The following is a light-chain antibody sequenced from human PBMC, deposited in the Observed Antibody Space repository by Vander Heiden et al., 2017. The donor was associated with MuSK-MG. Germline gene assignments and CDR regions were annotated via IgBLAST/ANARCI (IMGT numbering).Light chain of an antibody. V-gene: IGKV1-39*01. CDR3: QQSYSTWWT. J-gene: IGKJ1*01. CDR1: QSISSY. CDR2: AAS. Sequence: DIQMTQSPSSLSASVGDRVTITCRASQSISSYLNWYQQKPGKAPKLLIYAASSLQSGVPSRFSGSGSGTDFTLTISSLQPEDFATYYCQQSYSTWWTFGQGTKVXIK.